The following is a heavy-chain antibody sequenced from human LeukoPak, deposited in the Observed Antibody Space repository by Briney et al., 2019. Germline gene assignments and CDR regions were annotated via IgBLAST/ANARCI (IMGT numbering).Heavy chain of an antibody. CDR3: ARDGCFDY. CDR1: GYTFSTYG. V-gene: IGHV1-18*01. J-gene: IGHJ4*02. CDR2: ISGYNGNT. Sequence: ASVKVSCKASGYTFSTYGIAWVRQAPGQGLEWMGWISGYNGNTNYAQKFQGRVTMTTDTTTTTAYMELRSLRSDDTAVYYCARDGCFDYWGQGTLVTVSS.